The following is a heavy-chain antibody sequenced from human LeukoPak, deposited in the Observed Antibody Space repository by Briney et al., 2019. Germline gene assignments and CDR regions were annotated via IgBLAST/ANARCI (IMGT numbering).Heavy chain of an antibody. D-gene: IGHD2-15*01. CDR2: INPNSGGT. J-gene: IGHJ6*03. Sequence: ASVKVSCKASGYTFTGYYMHWVRQAPGQGLEWMGWINPNSGGTNYAQKFQGRVTMTRDTSISTAYMELSRLRSDDTAVYYCARDSCGSCYYYYYMDVWGKGTTVTISS. V-gene: IGHV1-2*02. CDR1: GYTFTGYY. CDR3: ARDSCGSCYYYYYMDV.